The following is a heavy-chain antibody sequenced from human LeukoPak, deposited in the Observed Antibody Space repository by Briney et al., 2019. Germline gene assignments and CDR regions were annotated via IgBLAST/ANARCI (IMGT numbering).Heavy chain of an antibody. J-gene: IGHJ4*02. Sequence: PSETLSLTCTVSGDSISNYYWIWIRQPAGKGLEWIGYIYYSGSTNYNPSLKSRVTVSVDTSKNQFSLKLSSVTAADTAVYYCAGSLGYCTSNVCYLKYWGQGTLVTVSS. CDR3: AGSLGYCTSNVCYLKY. V-gene: IGHV4-59*01. D-gene: IGHD2-8*01. CDR1: GDSISNYY. CDR2: IYYSGST.